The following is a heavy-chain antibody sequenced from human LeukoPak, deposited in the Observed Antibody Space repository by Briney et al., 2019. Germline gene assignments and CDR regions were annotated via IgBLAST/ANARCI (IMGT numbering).Heavy chain of an antibody. Sequence: ASVKVACKASGYTFTSYDINWVRQATGQGLEWMGWMNPNSGNTGYAQKFQGRVTMTRNTSISTAYMELSSLRSEDTAVYYCARRKPRSSPGWFDPWGQGTLVTVSS. D-gene: IGHD6-13*01. CDR2: MNPNSGNT. V-gene: IGHV1-8*01. J-gene: IGHJ5*02. CDR1: GYTFTSYD. CDR3: ARRKPRSSPGWFDP.